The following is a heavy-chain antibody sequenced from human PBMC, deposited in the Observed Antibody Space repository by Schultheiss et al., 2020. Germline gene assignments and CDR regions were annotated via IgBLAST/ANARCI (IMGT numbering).Heavy chain of an antibody. CDR2: IYGSVT. V-gene: IGHV4-39*07. CDR1: GGSVSSSSFY. CDR3: ARGSGIVVVPAAISGDYYYYGMDV. J-gene: IGHJ6*02. D-gene: IGHD2-2*02. Sequence: SETLSLTCTVSGGSVSSSSFYWAWIRQPPGKGLQWIGSIYGSVTHYNASLKSRLTISVDTSQNQFSLKLSSVTAADTAVYYCARGSGIVVVPAAISGDYYYYGMDVWGQGTTVTVSS.